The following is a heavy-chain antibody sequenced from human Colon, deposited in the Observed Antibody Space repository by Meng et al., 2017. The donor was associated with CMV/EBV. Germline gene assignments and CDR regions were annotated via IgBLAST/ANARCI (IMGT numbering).Heavy chain of an antibody. CDR2: INPNGGGT. CDR1: GYTFTGNY. D-gene: IGHD2-2*02. V-gene: IGHV1-2*02. Sequence: ASVKVSCKASGYTFTGNYIHWVRQALGQGFEWMGWINPNGGGTNYAQKFQGRVTMTRDTSINTVYMNLSSLTSDDTAVYYCARGPEGYCSSTSCYTLDYWGQGTLVTVSS. J-gene: IGHJ4*02. CDR3: ARGPEGYCSSTSCYTLDY.